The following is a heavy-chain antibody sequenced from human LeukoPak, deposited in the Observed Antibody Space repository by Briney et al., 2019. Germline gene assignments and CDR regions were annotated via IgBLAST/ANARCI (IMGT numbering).Heavy chain of an antibody. Sequence: GGSLRLSCAASGFTFSSYAMSWVRQAPGKGLEWVSAISGSGGSTYYADSVKGRFTISRDNSKNSLYLQMNSLRAEDTALYYCAKGRRYCSSTSCYGGMDVWGQGTTVTVSS. V-gene: IGHV3-23*01. D-gene: IGHD2-2*01. CDR2: ISGSGGST. CDR3: AKGRRYCSSTSCYGGMDV. J-gene: IGHJ6*02. CDR1: GFTFSSYA.